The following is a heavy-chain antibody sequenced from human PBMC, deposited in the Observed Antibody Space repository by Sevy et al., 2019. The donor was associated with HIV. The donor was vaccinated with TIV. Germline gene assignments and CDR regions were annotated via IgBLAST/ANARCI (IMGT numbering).Heavy chain of an antibody. CDR2: IYYSGST. J-gene: IGHJ6*02. V-gene: IGHV4-39*01. D-gene: IGHD3-22*01. CDR3: AKHEGHGYSYHXYXXXXV. Sequence: SETLSLTCTVSGGSISSSSYYWGWIRQPPGKGLEWIGSIYYSGSTYYNPSLKSRVTISVDTSKNQFSLRLSSVTAAXTAVYYCAKHEGHGYSYHXYXXXXVWGQXTTVTVSS. CDR1: GGSISSSSYY.